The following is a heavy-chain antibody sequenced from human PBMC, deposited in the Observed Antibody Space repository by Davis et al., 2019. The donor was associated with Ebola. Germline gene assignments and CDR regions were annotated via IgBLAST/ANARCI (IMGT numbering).Heavy chain of an antibody. CDR1: GFSLSSYG. V-gene: IGHV3-30*03. J-gene: IGHJ4*02. CDR3: ARAFCANSGSYCTAFDR. CDR2: ISYHGNYK. Sequence: GESLKISCAASGFSLSSYGMHWVRQAPGKGLEWLAGISYHGNYKYYIDSVQGRFTISRDNSDNTLYLQMNSLSGDDTAVYYCARAFCANSGSYCTAFDRWGQGTLVTVSS. D-gene: IGHD3-10*01.